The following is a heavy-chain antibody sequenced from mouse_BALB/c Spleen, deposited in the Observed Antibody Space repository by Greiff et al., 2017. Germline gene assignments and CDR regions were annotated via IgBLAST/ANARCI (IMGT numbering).Heavy chain of an antibody. Sequence: EVQRVESGGGLVKPGGSLKLSCAASGFTFSSYAMSWVRQSPEKRLEWVAEISSGGSYTYYPDTVTGRFTISRDNAKNTLYLEMSSLRSEDTAMYYCARDNLFAYWGQGTLVTVSA. J-gene: IGHJ3*01. D-gene: IGHD1-3*01. CDR2: ISSGGSYT. V-gene: IGHV5-9-4*01. CDR1: GFTFSSYA. CDR3: ARDNLFAY.